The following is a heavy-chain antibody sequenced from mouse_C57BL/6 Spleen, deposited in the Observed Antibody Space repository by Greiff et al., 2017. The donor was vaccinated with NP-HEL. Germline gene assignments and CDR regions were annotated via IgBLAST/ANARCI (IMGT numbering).Heavy chain of an antibody. J-gene: IGHJ2*01. CDR2: ISDGGSYT. Sequence: EVKLVESGGGLVKPGGSLKLSCAASGFTFSSYAMSWVRQTPEKRLEWVATISDGGSYTYYPDNVKGRFTISRDNAKNNLYLQMGHLKSEDTAMYYCARAPYYDYDGYYFDYWGQGTTLTVSS. CDR3: ARAPYYDYDGYYFDY. CDR1: GFTFSSYA. V-gene: IGHV5-4*03. D-gene: IGHD2-4*01.